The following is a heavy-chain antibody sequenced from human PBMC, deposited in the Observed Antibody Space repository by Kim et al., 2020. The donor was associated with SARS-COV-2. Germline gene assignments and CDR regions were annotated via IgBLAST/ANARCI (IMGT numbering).Heavy chain of an antibody. V-gene: IGHV3-21*01. CDR2: ISSSSSYI. J-gene: IGHJ4*02. CDR3: ARVPVVVAATPPYYFDY. Sequence: GGSLRLSCAASGFTFSSYSMNWVRQAPGKGLEWVSSISSSSSYIYYADSVKGRFTISRDNAKNSLYLQMNSLRAEDTAVYYCARVPVVVAATPPYYFDYWGQGTLVTVSS. D-gene: IGHD2-15*01. CDR1: GFTFSSYS.